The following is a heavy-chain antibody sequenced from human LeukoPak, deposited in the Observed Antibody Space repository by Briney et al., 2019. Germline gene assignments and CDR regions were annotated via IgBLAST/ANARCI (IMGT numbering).Heavy chain of an antibody. CDR3: ARVRRYYYGSGSYYTENFDY. J-gene: IGHJ4*02. CDR2: IYTSGST. CDR1: GGSISSYY. D-gene: IGHD3-10*01. Sequence: SETLSLTCTVSGGSISSYYWSWIRQPPGKGLEWIGYIYTSGSTNYNPSLKSRVTMSVDTSKNKFSLKLSSVTAADTAVYYCARVRRYYYGSGSYYTENFDYWGQGTLVTVSS. V-gene: IGHV4-4*08.